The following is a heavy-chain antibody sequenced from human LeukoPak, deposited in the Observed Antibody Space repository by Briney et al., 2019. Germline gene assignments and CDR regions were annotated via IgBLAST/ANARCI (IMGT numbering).Heavy chain of an antibody. J-gene: IGHJ6*04. CDR1: GFTFTDYA. CDR2: ISGIATGGNT. Sequence: GGSLRLSCATSGFTFTDYAMNWVRQAPGKGLEWVSAISGIATGGNTYYRDSVKGQFTISRDNSKNMLYLEMNSQRAEDTAVYYCAKGTTDYGSGYGMDVWGKGTTVTVSS. CDR3: AKGTTDYGSGYGMDV. V-gene: IGHV3-23*01. D-gene: IGHD3-10*01.